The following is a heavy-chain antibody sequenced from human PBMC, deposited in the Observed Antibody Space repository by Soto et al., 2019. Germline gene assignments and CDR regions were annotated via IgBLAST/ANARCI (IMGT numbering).Heavy chain of an antibody. D-gene: IGHD6-19*01. CDR1: GDSVSSNTAA. Sequence: SQTLSLTCAISGDSVSSNTAAWSCIRSSPSRGLEWLGRTYYRSNWRHDYAVSVKSRITVNPDTSKNHFSLQLNSVTPDDTAVYYCARGVAGSGFDLWGQGTLVTVSS. CDR2: TYYRSNWRH. J-gene: IGHJ4*02. CDR3: ARGVAGSGFDL. V-gene: IGHV6-1*01.